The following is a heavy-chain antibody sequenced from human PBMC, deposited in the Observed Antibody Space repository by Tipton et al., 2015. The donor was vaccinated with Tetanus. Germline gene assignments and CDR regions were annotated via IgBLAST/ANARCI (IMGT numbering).Heavy chain of an antibody. V-gene: IGHV4-31*03. CDR2: IHYSGST. J-gene: IGHJ3*02. CDR3: AREGAPRAFDI. CDR1: GASMKSGSFY. Sequence: TLSLTCTVSGASMKSGSFYWGWIRQHPGRGLEWIGNIHYSGSTFYNPSLKSRVTISVDTSKNQFSLKLNSVTAADTAVYYCAREGAPRAFDIWGQGTMVTVSS.